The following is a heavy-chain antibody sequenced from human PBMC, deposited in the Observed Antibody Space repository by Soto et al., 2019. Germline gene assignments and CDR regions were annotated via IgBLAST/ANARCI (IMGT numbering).Heavy chain of an antibody. CDR2: INHSGST. CDR3: ARDKITGLFDY. CDR1: GLSFSGYY. Sequence: SETLSLTCAVYGLSFSGYYWTWIRQPPGTGLEWIGEINHSGSTSYNPSLKSRVTISVDTSKNQFSLKLTSVTAADTAVYYCARDKITGLFDYWGQGTLVTVSS. V-gene: IGHV4-34*01. J-gene: IGHJ4*02. D-gene: IGHD2-8*02.